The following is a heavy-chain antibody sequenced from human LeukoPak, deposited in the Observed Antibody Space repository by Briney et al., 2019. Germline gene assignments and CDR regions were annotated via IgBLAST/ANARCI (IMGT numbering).Heavy chain of an antibody. CDR2: IYYSGST. V-gene: IGHV4-59*01. J-gene: IGHJ4*02. Sequence: SGTLSLTCTVSGGSISSYYWSWIRQPPGKGLEWIGYIYYSGSTNYNPSLKSRVTISVDTSKNQFSLKLSSVTAADTAVYYCARINWGLYFDYWGQGTLVTVSS. CDR3: ARINWGLYFDY. D-gene: IGHD7-27*01. CDR1: GGSISSYY.